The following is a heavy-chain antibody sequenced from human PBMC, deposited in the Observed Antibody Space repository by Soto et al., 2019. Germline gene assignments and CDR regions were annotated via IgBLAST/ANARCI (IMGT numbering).Heavy chain of an antibody. V-gene: IGHV4-59*01. CDR2: IYYSGST. CDR3: ARSYGDYVLFEDYYYGMDV. CDR1: GGSISSYY. J-gene: IGHJ6*02. D-gene: IGHD4-17*01. Sequence: SETLSLTCTVSGGSISSYYWSWIRQPPGKGLEWIGYIYYSGSTNYNPSLKSRVTISVDTSKNQFSLKLSSVTAADTAVYYCARSYGDYVLFEDYYYGMDVWGQGTTVTVSS.